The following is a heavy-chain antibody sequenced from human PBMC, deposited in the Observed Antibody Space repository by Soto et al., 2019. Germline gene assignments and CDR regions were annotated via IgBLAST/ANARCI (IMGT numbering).Heavy chain of an antibody. CDR3: ARYAYCGGDCYWTYYLDY. CDR2: IYYSGST. D-gene: IGHD2-21*02. V-gene: IGHV4-39*01. Sequence: SETLSLTCTVSGGSISSSSYYWGWIRQPPGKGLEWIGSIYYSGSTYYNPSLKSRVTISVDTSKNQFSLKLSSVTAADTAVYYCARYAYCGGDCYWTYYLDYWGQGTLVTVSS. CDR1: GGSISSSSYY. J-gene: IGHJ4*02.